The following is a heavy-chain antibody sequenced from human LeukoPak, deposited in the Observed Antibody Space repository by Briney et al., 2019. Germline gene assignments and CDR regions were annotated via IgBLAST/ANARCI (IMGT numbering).Heavy chain of an antibody. J-gene: IGHJ3*02. V-gene: IGHV5-51*01. Sequence: GESLKISCKGSGYTFTTYWFGWVRQMPGKGPEWMGIIFPADSDTKYTPSFQGQATMSADKSISTAYLQWSSLKASDTATYYCARPGGYCSGNTCEGAFDIWGQGTVVTVSS. CDR3: ARPGGYCSGNTCEGAFDI. CDR1: GYTFTTYW. CDR2: IFPADSDT. D-gene: IGHD2-15*01.